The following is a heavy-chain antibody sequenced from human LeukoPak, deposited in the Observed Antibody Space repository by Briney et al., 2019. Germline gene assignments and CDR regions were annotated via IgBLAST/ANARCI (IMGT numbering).Heavy chain of an antibody. D-gene: IGHD1-26*01. CDR1: GYSFANFW. V-gene: IGHV5-51*01. CDR2: IYPGDSDT. J-gene: IGHJ4*02. CDR3: ARFSDGGSHLRHFDY. Sequence: GESLKISCKGSGYSFANFWIGWVRQMPGKGLGWMGIIYPGDSDTRYSPSFQGQVTISADKSISTAYLQWSSLKASDSAMYYCARFSDGGSHLRHFDYWGQGTLVTVSS.